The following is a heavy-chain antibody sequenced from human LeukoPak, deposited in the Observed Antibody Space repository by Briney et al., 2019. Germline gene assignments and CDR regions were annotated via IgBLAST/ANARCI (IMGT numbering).Heavy chain of an antibody. J-gene: IGHJ4*02. Sequence: SETLSLTCAVYGGSFSGYYWSWIRQPPGKGLEWIGEINHSGSTNYNPSLKSRVTISVDTSKNQFSLKLSSVTAADTAVYYCARQPHDYSLDYWGQGTLVTVSS. CDR3: ARQPHDYSLDY. CDR2: INHSGST. V-gene: IGHV4-34*01. D-gene: IGHD4-11*01. CDR1: GGSFSGYY.